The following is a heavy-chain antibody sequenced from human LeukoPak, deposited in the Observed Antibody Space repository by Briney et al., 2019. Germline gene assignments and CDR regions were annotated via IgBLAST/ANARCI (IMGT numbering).Heavy chain of an antibody. Sequence: ASVKVSCKASGYTFTSYDINWVRQATGQGLEWMGWMNPNSGNTGYAQKFQGRVTMTRNTSISTAYMELSSLRSEDTAVYYCARGIAGAGGMDVWGQGTTVTVSS. CDR2: MNPNSGNT. J-gene: IGHJ6*02. V-gene: IGHV1-8*01. CDR3: ARGIAGAGGMDV. D-gene: IGHD6-19*01. CDR1: GYTFTSYD.